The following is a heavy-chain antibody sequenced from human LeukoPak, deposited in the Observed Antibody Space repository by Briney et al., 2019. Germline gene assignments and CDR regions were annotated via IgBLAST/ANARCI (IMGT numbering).Heavy chain of an antibody. D-gene: IGHD5-18*01. CDR3: ATSSEGGYSYGSDIDY. J-gene: IGHJ4*02. V-gene: IGHV1-2*06. Sequence: ASVKVSCKASGYTFTAYYMYWVRQAPGQGLECMGRINPNSGGTNYAQKFQGRVTMTRDTSISTAYMELSRLTSDDTAMYYCATSSEGGYSYGSDIDYWGQGTLVTVSS. CDR1: GYTFTAYY. CDR2: INPNSGGT.